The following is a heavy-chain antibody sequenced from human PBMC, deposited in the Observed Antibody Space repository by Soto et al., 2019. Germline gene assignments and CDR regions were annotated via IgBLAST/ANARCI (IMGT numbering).Heavy chain of an antibody. Sequence: PSETLSLTCAVSGGSISSSNWWSWVRQPPGKGLEWIGEIYHSGSTNYNPSLKSRVTISVDKSKNQFSLKLSSVTAADTAVYYCARILGDYNFYYGMDVWGQGTTVTV. CDR1: GGSISSSNW. CDR3: ARILGDYNFYYGMDV. CDR2: IYHSGST. V-gene: IGHV4-4*02. D-gene: IGHD4-17*01. J-gene: IGHJ6*02.